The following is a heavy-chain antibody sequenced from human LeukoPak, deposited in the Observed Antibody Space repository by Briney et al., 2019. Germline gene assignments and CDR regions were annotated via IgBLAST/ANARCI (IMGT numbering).Heavy chain of an antibody. J-gene: IGHJ4*02. CDR3: ARAARGSSSGRGSFDY. Sequence: SETLSLTCTVSGGSISSSSYYWGWIRQPPGKGLEWIGSIYYSGSTYYNPSLKSRVTISVDTSKNQFSLKLSSVTAADTAVYYCARAARGSSSGRGSFDYWGQGTLVTVSS. D-gene: IGHD6-6*01. V-gene: IGHV4-39*01. CDR2: IYYSGST. CDR1: GGSISSSSYY.